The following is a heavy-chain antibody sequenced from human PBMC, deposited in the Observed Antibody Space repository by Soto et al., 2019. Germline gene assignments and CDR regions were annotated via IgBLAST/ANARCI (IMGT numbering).Heavy chain of an antibody. CDR2: MSANSGNT. CDR3: ASEGTGTTRMDV. Sequence: QVQLVQSGAEVKKPGASVKVSCKASGYTFTSYDINWVRQATGQGLEWMGWMSANSGNTGYAQKFQGRVTMTRNTSITTAYMELSSLRSEGTAVYSVASEGTGTTRMDVWGQGTTVTVSS. V-gene: IGHV1-8*01. CDR1: GYTFTSYD. D-gene: IGHD1-1*01. J-gene: IGHJ6*02.